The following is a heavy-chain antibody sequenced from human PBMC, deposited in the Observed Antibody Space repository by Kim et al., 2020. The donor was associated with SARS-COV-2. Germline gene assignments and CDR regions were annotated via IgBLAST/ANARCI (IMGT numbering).Heavy chain of an antibody. D-gene: IGHD5-12*01. Sequence: SETLSLTCTVSRGSISSGGYYWSWIRQHPGKGLEWIGYIFYSGSTYYNPSLKSRLTISVDTSKNQFSLKLSSLTAADTAFYYCARTRDGYNYLDYWGQGTLVTVSS. V-gene: IGHV4-31*03. CDR3: ARTRDGYNYLDY. CDR1: RGSISSGGYY. CDR2: IFYSGST. J-gene: IGHJ4*02.